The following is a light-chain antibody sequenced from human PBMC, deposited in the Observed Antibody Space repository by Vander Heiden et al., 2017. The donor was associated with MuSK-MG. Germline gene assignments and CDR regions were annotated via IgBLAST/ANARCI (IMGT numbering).Light chain of an antibody. V-gene: IGLV2-14*03. CDR1: NRDVGIYNY. CDR3: CSYTGANYPL. J-gene: IGLJ2*01. Sequence: QSALTQPASVSGSPGQSITISCPGTNRDVGIYNYVSWHQQYPGKAPKLIIFDVSNRPPGVSYRFSGSKSGNTASLTISGLQPEDEAHYYCCSYTGANYPLFGGGTRLTVL. CDR2: DVS.